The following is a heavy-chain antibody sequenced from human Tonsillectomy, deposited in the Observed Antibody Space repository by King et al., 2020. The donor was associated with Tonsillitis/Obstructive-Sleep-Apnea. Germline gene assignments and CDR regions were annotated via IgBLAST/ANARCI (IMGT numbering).Heavy chain of an antibody. D-gene: IGHD2-8*01. CDR1: GGSISSSSYY. J-gene: IGHJ4*02. Sequence: LQLQESGPGLVKPSETLSLTCTVSGGSISSSSYYWGWIRQPPGKGLEWIGSIYYSGSTYYNPSLKSRVTISVDTSKNQFSLKLSSVTAADTAVYYCARLREWGYYFDYXGQGTLVTVSS. CDR2: IYYSGST. CDR3: ARLREWGYYFDY. V-gene: IGHV4-39*01.